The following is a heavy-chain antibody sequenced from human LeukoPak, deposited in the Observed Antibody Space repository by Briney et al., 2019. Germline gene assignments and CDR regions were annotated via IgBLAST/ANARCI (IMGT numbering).Heavy chain of an antibody. Sequence: ASVKVSCKASGYTFTSYYMHWVRQAPGQGLEWMGIINPSGGSTSYAQKFQGRVTMTRDTSTSTVYMELSSLRSEDTAVYYCARDRNYDFWSGYWDYYYMDVWGKGTTVTVSS. D-gene: IGHD3-3*01. J-gene: IGHJ6*03. V-gene: IGHV1-46*01. CDR3: ARDRNYDFWSGYWDYYYMDV. CDR2: INPSGGST. CDR1: GYTFTSYY.